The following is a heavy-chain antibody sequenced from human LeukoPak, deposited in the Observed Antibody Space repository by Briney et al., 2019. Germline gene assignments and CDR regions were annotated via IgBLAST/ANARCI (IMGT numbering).Heavy chain of an antibody. CDR1: VGTFSSYA. J-gene: IGHJ5*02. CDR3: ARENGGYDFWSGYGSRFDP. D-gene: IGHD3-3*01. Sequence: SVKVSCKASVGTFSSYAISGVRQAPGQGLEWMGRIIPILGTANYAEKFQGRVTITTDESTSTAYMELSSLRSEDTAVYYCARENGGYDFWSGYGSRFDPWGQGTLVTVSS. V-gene: IGHV1-69*05. CDR2: IIPILGTA.